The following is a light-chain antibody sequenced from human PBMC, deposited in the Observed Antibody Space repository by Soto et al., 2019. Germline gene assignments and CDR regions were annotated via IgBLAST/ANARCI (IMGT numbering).Light chain of an antibody. Sequence: QSVLTQPPSVSGAPGQRVTISCAGSSSNIGAGFDVHWYQQLPGTAPKLLIYGNTNRPSGVPDRFSGSKSGTSASLAITGLQAGDEADYYSQSYDSSLSGLWVFGGGTKLTVL. CDR3: QSYDSSLSGLWV. CDR2: GNT. J-gene: IGLJ3*02. V-gene: IGLV1-40*01. CDR1: SSNIGAGFD.